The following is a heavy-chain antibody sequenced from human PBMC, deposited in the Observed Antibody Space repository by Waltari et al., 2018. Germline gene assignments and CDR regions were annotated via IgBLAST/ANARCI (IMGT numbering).Heavy chain of an antibody. CDR3: ARDRAGEQHPNWFDP. Sequence: QVQLQQWGAGLLKPSETLSLTCAVYGGSFSGYYWSWIRQPPGKGLEWIGETNHSGSTNYIPSLKSRVTISVDTSKNQFSLKLSSVTAADTAVYYCARDRAGEQHPNWFDPWGQGTLVTVSS. CDR1: GGSFSGYY. D-gene: IGHD3-16*01. CDR2: TNHSGST. J-gene: IGHJ5*02. V-gene: IGHV4-34*01.